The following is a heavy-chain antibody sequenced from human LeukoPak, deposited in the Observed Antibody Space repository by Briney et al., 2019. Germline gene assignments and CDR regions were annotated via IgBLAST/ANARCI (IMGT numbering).Heavy chain of an antibody. D-gene: IGHD3-3*01. CDR3: AIRNYDSPPGPPGPHYYYYMDV. CDR2: IIPIFGTA. J-gene: IGHJ6*03. Sequence: SVKVSCKASGGTFSSYAISWVRQAPGQGLEWMGGIIPIFGTANYAQKFQGRVTITTDESTSTAYMELSSLRSEDTAVYYCAIRNYDSPPGPPGPHYYYYMDVWGKGTTVTVSS. CDR1: GGTFSSYA. V-gene: IGHV1-69*05.